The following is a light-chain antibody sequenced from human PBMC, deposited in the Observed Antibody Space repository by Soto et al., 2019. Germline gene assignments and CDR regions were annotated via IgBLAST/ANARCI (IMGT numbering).Light chain of an antibody. V-gene: IGKV1-39*01. CDR2: GAS. Sequence: EIQITQSPASLSASIGERVTISCRASQSISSDLDWYQQKPGQAPKLLIYGASSRDTGVPARFSGSGSGTDFTLTISSLQPEDFATYYCQQDYSTPWTFGQGTKVDIK. J-gene: IGKJ1*01. CDR3: QQDYSTPWT. CDR1: QSISSD.